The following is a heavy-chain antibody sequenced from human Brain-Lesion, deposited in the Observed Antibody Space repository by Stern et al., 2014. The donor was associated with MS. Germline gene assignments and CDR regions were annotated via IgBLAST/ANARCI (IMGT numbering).Heavy chain of an antibody. CDR2: IHPSGSA. J-gene: IGHJ4*02. Sequence: VQLLESGPGLVKPSQTLSLTCTVSGGSISSGSDYWSWIRQPVGKGLGWIGRIHPSGSAFYTPSLKSRVTISTDTSMNQFSLELNSATAADTAIYYCASGYRIFDYWGQGILVTVSS. CDR1: GGSISSGSDY. D-gene: IGHD5-18*01. CDR3: ASGYRIFDY. V-gene: IGHV4-61*02.